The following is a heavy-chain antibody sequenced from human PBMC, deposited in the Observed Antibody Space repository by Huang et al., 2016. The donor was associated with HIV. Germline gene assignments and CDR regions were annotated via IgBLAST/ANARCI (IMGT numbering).Heavy chain of an antibody. CDR1: GGSFSGYY. CDR2: INHSERT. CDR3: ARGQGGYYYYYMDV. J-gene: IGHJ6*03. V-gene: IGHV4-34*01. Sequence: QVQLQQWGAGLLRPSETLSLTCAVYGGSFSGYYGTWIRQPPGKGLEWIGEINHSERTNYTPSIKRRITISVDTSRNQFYLTLTSVTAADTAVYCCARGQGGYYYYYMDVWGKGTAVTVSS.